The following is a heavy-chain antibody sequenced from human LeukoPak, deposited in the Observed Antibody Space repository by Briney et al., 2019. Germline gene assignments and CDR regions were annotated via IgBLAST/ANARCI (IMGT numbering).Heavy chain of an antibody. Sequence: SETLSLTCSVSGASVYSGSSYWTWIRQAPGTGLEWIGYVDYRGGTKYNASLKSRVTISLETSKNQFSLNLNSVIAADTAVYYCAREVATSYYDSGAYYRQTEAFDFWGQGKMVTVSS. J-gene: IGHJ3*01. CDR1: GASVYSGSSY. V-gene: IGHV4-61*01. CDR2: VDYRGGT. CDR3: AREVATSYYDSGAYYRQTEAFDF. D-gene: IGHD3-22*01.